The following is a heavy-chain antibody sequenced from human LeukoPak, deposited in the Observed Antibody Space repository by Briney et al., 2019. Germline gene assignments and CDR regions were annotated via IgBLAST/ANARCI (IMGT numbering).Heavy chain of an antibody. CDR3: AKDPLKYYGSGSCYGVDWFDP. V-gene: IGHV3-30*02. J-gene: IGHJ5*02. Sequence: PGGSLRLSCAASGFTFSSYGMHWVRQAPGKGLEWVAFIRYDGSNKYYADSVKGRFTISRDNSKNTLYLQMNSLRAEDTAVYYCAKDPLKYYGSGSCYGVDWFDPWGQGTLVTVSS. D-gene: IGHD3-10*01. CDR1: GFTFSSYG. CDR2: IRYDGSNK.